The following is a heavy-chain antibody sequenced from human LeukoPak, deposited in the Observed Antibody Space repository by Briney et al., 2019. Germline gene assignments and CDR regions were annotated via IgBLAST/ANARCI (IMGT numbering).Heavy chain of an antibody. Sequence: PSETLSLTCAVYGGSFSHYYWSWIRQPPGKGLEWIGEINHSGNTNYNPFLMSRVTISVDTSKNQFSLKLSSVTAADTAVYYCAVTYYDFWSGYPNNWFDPWGQGTLVTVSS. J-gene: IGHJ5*02. V-gene: IGHV4-34*01. CDR3: AVTYYDFWSGYPNNWFDP. D-gene: IGHD3-3*01. CDR1: GGSFSHYY. CDR2: INHSGNT.